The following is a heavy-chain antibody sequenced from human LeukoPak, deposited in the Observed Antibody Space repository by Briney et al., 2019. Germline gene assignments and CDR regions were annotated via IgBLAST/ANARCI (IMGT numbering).Heavy chain of an antibody. J-gene: IGHJ6*02. CDR1: GFTFNTYG. Sequence: GGSLRLSCVASGFTFNTYGIPWVRQAPGKGLGWVGVIWYDGSNKYYADSVKGRFTISRDNSKNTLYLQMNSLRAEDTAVYYCARVDSYCSGEGCYYYYGMDVWGQGTTVTVSS. CDR2: IWYDGSNK. V-gene: IGHV3-33*01. D-gene: IGHD2-15*01. CDR3: ARVDSYCSGEGCYYYYGMDV.